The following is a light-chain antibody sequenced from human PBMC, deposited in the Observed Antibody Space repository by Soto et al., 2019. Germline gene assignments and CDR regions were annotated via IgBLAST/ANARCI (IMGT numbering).Light chain of an antibody. Sequence: SALTQPSSLSGAPGQSITISCTGTSSDVGGYNYVSRYQHHPGKAPKLLIYDVSNRPSGVSNRFSGSKSDNTASLTISGLQPEDEADYYCSSYTTSNTRQIVFGTGTKVTVL. J-gene: IGLJ1*01. CDR2: DVS. CDR1: SSDVGGYNY. V-gene: IGLV2-14*03. CDR3: SSYTTSNTRQIV.